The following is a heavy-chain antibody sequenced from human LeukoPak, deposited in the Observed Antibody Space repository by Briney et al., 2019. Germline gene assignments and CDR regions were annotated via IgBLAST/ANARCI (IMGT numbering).Heavy chain of an antibody. J-gene: IGHJ5*02. V-gene: IGHV1-3*01. CDR3: ARTNWFDP. Sequence: KFQGRVTITRDTSASTAYMELSSLRSEDTAVYYCARTNWFDPWGQGTLVTASS.